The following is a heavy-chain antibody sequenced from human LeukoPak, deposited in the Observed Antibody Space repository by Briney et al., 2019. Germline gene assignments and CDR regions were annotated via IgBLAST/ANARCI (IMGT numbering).Heavy chain of an antibody. CDR2: IYYSGST. Sequence: SETLSLTCTVSGGSVSSGSYYWSWIRQPPGKGLEWIGYIYYSGSTNYNPSLKSRVTISVDTSKNQFSLKLSPVTAADTAVYYCAVIAAHYYYGMDVWGQGTTVTVSS. J-gene: IGHJ6*02. CDR3: AVIAAHYYYGMDV. D-gene: IGHD6-13*01. CDR1: GGSVSSGSYY. V-gene: IGHV4-61*01.